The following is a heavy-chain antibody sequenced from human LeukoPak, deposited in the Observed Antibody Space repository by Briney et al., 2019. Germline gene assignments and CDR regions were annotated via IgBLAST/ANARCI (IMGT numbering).Heavy chain of an antibody. D-gene: IGHD3-3*01. CDR2: IYTSGST. CDR1: GGSISSYY. V-gene: IGHV4-4*07. CDR3: ARDRYDFWSGYSDY. Sequence: SETLSLTCAVYGGSISSYYWSWIRQPAGKGLEWIGRIYTSGSTNYNPSLKSRVTMSVDTSKNQFSLKLSSVTAADTAVYYCARDRYDFWSGYSDYWGQGTLVTVSS. J-gene: IGHJ4*02.